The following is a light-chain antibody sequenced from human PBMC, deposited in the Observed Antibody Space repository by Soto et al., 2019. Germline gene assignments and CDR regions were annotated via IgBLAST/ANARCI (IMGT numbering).Light chain of an antibody. CDR3: CSYAGSSTYVV. CDR1: SGDIGSYNR. Sequence: QSALTQPASVSGSPGQSITISCTGTSGDIGSYNRVSWYQQHPGKAPKLIIYEVTDRPSGVSNRFSGSKSGNTASLTISGLQAEDEADYYCCSYAGSSTYVVFSGGTKLTVL. CDR2: EVT. V-gene: IGLV2-23*02. J-gene: IGLJ2*01.